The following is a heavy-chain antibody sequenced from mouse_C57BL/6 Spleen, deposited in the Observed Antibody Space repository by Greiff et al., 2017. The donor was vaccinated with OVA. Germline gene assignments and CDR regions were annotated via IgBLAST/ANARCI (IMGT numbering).Heavy chain of an antibody. CDR1: GYTFTSYW. D-gene: IGHD4-1*01. Sequence: QVQLQQPGAELVKPGASVTLSCTASGYTFTSYWMHWVKQRPGRGLEWIGRIDPNSGGTKYNEQFKSQATLTVDQHSSTAYMQLSRLTSEDSAVYYCARSLTGGPGSYAMDYWGQGTSVTVSS. CDR3: ARSLTGGPGSYAMDY. CDR2: IDPNSGGT. V-gene: IGHV1-72*01. J-gene: IGHJ4*01.